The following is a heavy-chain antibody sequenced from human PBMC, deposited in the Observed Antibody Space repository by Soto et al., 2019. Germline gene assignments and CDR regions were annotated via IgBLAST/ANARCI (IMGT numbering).Heavy chain of an antibody. CDR1: GGTFNKYA. D-gene: IGHD2-15*01. V-gene: IGHV1-69*01. CDR2: IIPVYGTP. Sequence: QVQLEQSGAEVKKPGSSLKVSCKAIGGTFNKYAISWVRQAPGQGLEWMAGIIPVYGTPNYAQRFQDRVTIIADESTTTAYMEVNSLTSEDTAIYYCSIVTAYGMDVWGPGTTVIVSS. J-gene: IGHJ6*02. CDR3: SIVTAYGMDV.